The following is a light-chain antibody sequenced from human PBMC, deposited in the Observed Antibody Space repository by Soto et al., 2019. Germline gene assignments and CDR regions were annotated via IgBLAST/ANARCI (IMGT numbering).Light chain of an antibody. J-gene: IGKJ5*01. CDR2: GAS. CDR3: QTVDKWPL. Sequence: EVVWTQSPATLSVSPGDRATLSCRASQYIGSAVAWYHQRSGQAPRILIYGASTRATGVPARFSGSGSGTEFTLTISSLQSEDFAVYFCQTVDKWPLFGQGTRLEI. CDR1: QYIGSA. V-gene: IGKV3-15*01.